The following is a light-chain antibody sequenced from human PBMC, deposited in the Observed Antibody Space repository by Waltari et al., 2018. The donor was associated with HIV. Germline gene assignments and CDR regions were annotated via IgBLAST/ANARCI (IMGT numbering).Light chain of an antibody. Sequence: QSALTQPASVSGSPGQSITISCPATNSDVGGDNLLSWYPQHPGKAPKLMIYEVSKRPSGVSYRFSGSKSCHTADLTISGLQAEDEADYYCCAYGGSTTYVIFGGGTKLTVL. CDR3: CAYGGSTTYVI. CDR2: EVS. J-gene: IGLJ2*01. V-gene: IGLV2-23*02. CDR1: NSDVGGDNL.